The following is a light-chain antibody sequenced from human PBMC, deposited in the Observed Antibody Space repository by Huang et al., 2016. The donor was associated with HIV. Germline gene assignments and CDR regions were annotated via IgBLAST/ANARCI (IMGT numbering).Light chain of an antibody. CDR1: QSVSSY. J-gene: IGKJ4*01. CDR2: DAS. Sequence: EIVLTQSPATLSLSPGERATLSCRASQSVSSYLAWYQQKPGQAPRLLIYDASNRATGSPARFSGSGSGTDFTLTISSLESEDFVVYYCQQRSNWPPTFGGGTKVEIK. V-gene: IGKV3-11*01. CDR3: QQRSNWPPT.